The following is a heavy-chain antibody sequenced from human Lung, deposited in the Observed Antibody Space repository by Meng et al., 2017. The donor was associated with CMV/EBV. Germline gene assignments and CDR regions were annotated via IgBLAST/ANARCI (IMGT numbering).Heavy chain of an antibody. Sequence: ASVKVSCKASGYTFSPFDLNWVRLATGQGLEWMGWMNANSGNTGYAQKFQGRVSMTRDTSTNTAYMQLSSLRSDDTAVYFCARTQIAVEAGGTKTKYYYYGLDVWGQGTTVTVSS. D-gene: IGHD6-13*01. V-gene: IGHV1-8*02. CDR3: ARTQIAVEAGGTKTKYYYYGLDV. J-gene: IGHJ6*02. CDR1: GYTFSPFD. CDR2: MNANSGNT.